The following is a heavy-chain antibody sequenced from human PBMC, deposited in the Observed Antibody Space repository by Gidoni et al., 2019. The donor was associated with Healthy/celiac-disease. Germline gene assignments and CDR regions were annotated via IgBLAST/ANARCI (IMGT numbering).Heavy chain of an antibody. D-gene: IGHD1-26*01. Sequence: EVQLLESGGGVVQPGGSLRLSCAASGSTFSSYAMSWVRQAPGKGVEWVSAIGGSGGSTYNAESVKGRFTISRDNSKNTLYLQMNSLGAEDTAVYYCAKDFMWADAFDIWGQGTMVTVSS. J-gene: IGHJ3*02. CDR3: AKDFMWADAFDI. V-gene: IGHV3-23*01. CDR1: GSTFSSYA. CDR2: IGGSGGST.